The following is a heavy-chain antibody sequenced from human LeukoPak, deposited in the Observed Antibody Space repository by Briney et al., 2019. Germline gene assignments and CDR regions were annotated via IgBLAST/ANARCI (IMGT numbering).Heavy chain of an antibody. D-gene: IGHD5-12*01. V-gene: IGHV3-9*01. CDR1: GLTFDDYA. CDR2: ISWNSGSI. CDR3: ARARALRRDLVAYSDY. J-gene: IGHJ4*02. Sequence: GGSLRLSCAASGLTFDDYAMHWVRQAPGKGLEWVSGISWNSGSIGYADSVKGRFTISRDNAKNSLYLQMNSLRAEDTALYYCARARALRRDLVAYSDYWGQATLVTVSS.